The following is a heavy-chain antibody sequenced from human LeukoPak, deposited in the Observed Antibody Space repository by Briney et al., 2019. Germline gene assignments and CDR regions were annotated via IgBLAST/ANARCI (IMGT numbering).Heavy chain of an antibody. J-gene: IGHJ4*02. CDR2: ISAYNGNT. D-gene: IGHD3-22*01. Sequence: ASVKVSCKASGYTFTSYGISWVRQAPGQGLEWMGWISAYNGNTNYAQKLQGRVTMTTDTSTSTAYMELRSLRSDDTAVYYCARNFDSSGYYYYSDYWGQGTLVTVSS. CDR3: ARNFDSSGYYYYSDY. CDR1: GYTFTSYG. V-gene: IGHV1-18*01.